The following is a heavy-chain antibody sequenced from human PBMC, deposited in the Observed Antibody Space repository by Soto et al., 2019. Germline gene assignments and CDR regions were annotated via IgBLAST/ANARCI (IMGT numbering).Heavy chain of an antibody. CDR3: AKDLSSTSTVTTHLHYYGMDV. V-gene: IGHV3-30*18. CDR2: ISYDGSNK. J-gene: IGHJ6*02. D-gene: IGHD4-17*01. Sequence: QVQLVESGGGVVQPGRSLRLSCAASGFTFSSYGMHWVRQAPGKGLEWVAVISYDGSNKYYADSVKGRFTISRDNSKNTLYLQMNSLRAEDTAVYYCAKDLSSTSTVTTHLHYYGMDVWGQGTTVTVSS. CDR1: GFTFSSYG.